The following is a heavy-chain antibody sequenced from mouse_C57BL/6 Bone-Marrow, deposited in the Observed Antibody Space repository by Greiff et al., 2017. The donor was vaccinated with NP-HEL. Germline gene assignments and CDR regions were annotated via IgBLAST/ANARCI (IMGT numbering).Heavy chain of an antibody. D-gene: IGHD1-1*01. Sequence: VQLQQSGAELVKPGASVKLSCKASGYTFTEYTIHWVKQRSGQGLEWIGWFYPGSGSIKYNEKFKGKATLTADKSSSTGYMDLSRLTSEDSAVYFCARHGDYFGSSYGYFDVWGTGTTVTVSS. CDR2: FYPGSGSI. J-gene: IGHJ1*03. V-gene: IGHV1-62-2*01. CDR3: ARHGDYFGSSYGYFDV. CDR1: GYTFTEYT.